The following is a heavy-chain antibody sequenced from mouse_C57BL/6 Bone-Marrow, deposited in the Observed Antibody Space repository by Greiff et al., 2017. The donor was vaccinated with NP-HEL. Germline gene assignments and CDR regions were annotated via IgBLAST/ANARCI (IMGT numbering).Heavy chain of an antibody. V-gene: IGHV14-4*01. J-gene: IGHJ2*01. CDR3: TTSSKPYYFDY. Sequence: VQLQQSGAELVRPGASVKLSCTASGFNIKDDYMHWVKQRPEQGLEWIGWIDPENGDTEYASKFQGKATITADTSTNTAYLQLSSLTSEDTAVYYCTTSSKPYYFDYWGQGTTLTVSS. CDR2: IDPENGDT. CDR1: GFNIKDDY. D-gene: IGHD6-1*01.